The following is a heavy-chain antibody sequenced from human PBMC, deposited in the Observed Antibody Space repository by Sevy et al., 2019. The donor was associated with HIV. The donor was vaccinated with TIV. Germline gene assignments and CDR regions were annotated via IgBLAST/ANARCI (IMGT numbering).Heavy chain of an antibody. CDR1: GFNFNIYS. CDR3: AREGCTRPHDY. CDR2: LSFGCGKI. D-gene: IGHD2-8*01. Sequence: GGSLRLSCAVSGFNFNIYSMSWVRQAPGKGLEWVSTLSFGCGKINFADSVKGRFIISRDDSKNTLYLQMNSLRAEDTADYFCAREGCTRPHDYWGQGTLVTVSS. V-gene: IGHV3-23*01. J-gene: IGHJ4*02.